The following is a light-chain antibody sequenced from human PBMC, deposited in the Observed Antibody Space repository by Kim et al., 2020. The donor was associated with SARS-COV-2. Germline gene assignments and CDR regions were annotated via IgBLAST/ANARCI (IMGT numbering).Light chain of an antibody. V-gene: IGKV4-1*01. CDR2: WAS. CDR1: QTCLYNSNHKNF. J-gene: IGKJ2*03. CDR3: QQYYSTPPS. Sequence: APRNRNTLQTCLYNSNHKNFLAWYQQKPGQAPKLLIYWASIRESGVSDRFSGSGSETDFNLTISSLQAEDVAVYYCQQYYSTPPSFGQGTKLEIK.